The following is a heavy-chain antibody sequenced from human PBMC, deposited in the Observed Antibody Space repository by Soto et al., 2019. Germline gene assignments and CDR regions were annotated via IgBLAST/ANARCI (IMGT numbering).Heavy chain of an antibody. Sequence: GGSLRLSCAASGFTFRNYGMSWVRQAPGKGLEWVSSLSGSGGTTYYADSVKGRFTISRDNFKNTVSLQMNSLRADDTAVYYCARGPPYGSGFPTAGWFDPWGQGSLVTVSS. CDR3: ARGPPYGSGFPTAGWFDP. V-gene: IGHV3-23*01. J-gene: IGHJ5*02. CDR1: GFTFRNYG. CDR2: LSGSGGTT. D-gene: IGHD3-10*01.